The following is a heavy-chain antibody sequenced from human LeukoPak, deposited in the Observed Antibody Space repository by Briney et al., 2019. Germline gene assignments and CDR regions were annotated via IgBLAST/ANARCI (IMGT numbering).Heavy chain of an antibody. J-gene: IGHJ4*02. CDR3: GRDDFWSGYFSIDY. Sequence: ASVKVSCKASGYTFTGYYMHWVRQAPGQGLEWMGWINPNSGGTNYAQKFQGRVTMTRDTSIRTAYMELNWLTSDDTAVYYCGRDDFWSGYFSIDYWGQGTLVTVSS. V-gene: IGHV1-2*02. D-gene: IGHD3-3*01. CDR2: INPNSGGT. CDR1: GYTFTGYY.